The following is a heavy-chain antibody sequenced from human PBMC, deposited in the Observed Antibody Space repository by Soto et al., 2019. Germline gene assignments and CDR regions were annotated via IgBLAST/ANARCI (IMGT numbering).Heavy chain of an antibody. CDR1: GGVFNTFA. CDR2: ILPVFGTP. J-gene: IGHJ6*02. Sequence: QVQLGQSGAEVKKPGSSVTCSCKASGGVFNTFAINWVRQAPGQGREWMGGILPVFGTPSNSQKFQGRVTIIADRSTSTVYMELSSLRFEATAVYYCARSAAAGLMGSMDVWGHGTRVTVSS. V-gene: IGHV1-69*06. CDR3: ARSAAAGLMGSMDV. D-gene: IGHD6-13*01.